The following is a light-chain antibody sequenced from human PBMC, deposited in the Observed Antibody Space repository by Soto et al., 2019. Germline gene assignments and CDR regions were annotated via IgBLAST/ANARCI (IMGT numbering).Light chain of an antibody. J-gene: IGLJ1*01. CDR3: QSYDSSLSGYV. Sequence: QSVLTQPPSVSGAPGQRATISCTGSSSNIGAGYDVHWYQQLPGTATKLLTYGNSNRPSGVPDRFSGSKSCTSASLAITGLQAEDEADYYCQSYDSSLSGYVFGTGTKVTV. V-gene: IGLV1-40*01. CDR1: SSNIGAGYD. CDR2: GNS.